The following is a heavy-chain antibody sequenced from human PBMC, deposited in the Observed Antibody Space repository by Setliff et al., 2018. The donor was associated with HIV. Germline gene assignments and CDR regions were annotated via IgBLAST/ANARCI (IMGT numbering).Heavy chain of an antibody. V-gene: IGHV1-2*02. Sequence: ASVKVSCKTSGYRFIGHYLHWVRLAPGQGPEWVGCINPETGDPNYAQKFRGRVLMTRDTSITTAFLHVAKLTSDDTAIYYCATGLPSDLDYLGQGTLVTISS. J-gene: IGHJ4*01. CDR2: INPETGDP. D-gene: IGHD6-6*01. CDR3: ATGLPSDLDY. CDR1: GYRFIGHY.